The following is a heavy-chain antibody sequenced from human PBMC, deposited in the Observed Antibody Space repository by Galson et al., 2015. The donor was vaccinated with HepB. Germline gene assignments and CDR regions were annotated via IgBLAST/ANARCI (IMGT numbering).Heavy chain of an antibody. CDR1: GFTVSSNY. CDR2: IYSGGST. D-gene: IGHD3-10*01. CDR3: AGTTIPRGGYCYYGMDV. Sequence: SLRLSCAASGFTVSSNYMSWVRQAPGKGLEWVSVIYSGGSTYYADSVKGRFTISRHNSKNTLYLQMNSLRAEDTAVYYCAGTTIPRGGYCYYGMDVWGEGTTVTVSS. V-gene: IGHV3-53*04. J-gene: IGHJ6*04.